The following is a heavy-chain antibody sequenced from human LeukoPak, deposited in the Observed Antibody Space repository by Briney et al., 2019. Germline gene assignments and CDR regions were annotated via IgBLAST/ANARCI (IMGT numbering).Heavy chain of an antibody. D-gene: IGHD3-22*01. CDR1: GFTFSSYS. CDR3: ARDLYDSSGLDY. J-gene: IGHJ4*02. CDR2: ISSSSSYI. Sequence: PGGSLRLSCAASGFTFSSYSMNWVRPAPGKGLAWVSSISSSSSYIYYADSVKGRFTISRDNAKNSLYLQMNSLRAEDTAVYYCARDLYDSSGLDYWGQGTLVTVSS. V-gene: IGHV3-21*01.